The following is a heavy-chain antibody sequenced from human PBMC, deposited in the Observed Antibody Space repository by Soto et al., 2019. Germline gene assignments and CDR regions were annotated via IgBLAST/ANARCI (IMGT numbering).Heavy chain of an antibody. CDR2: ISDDGSNK. J-gene: IGHJ5*02. Sequence: QVQVVESGGGVVQPGRSLRLSCAASGFIFSRYAMHWVRQAPGKGLEWVAVISDDGSNKYYADSVKGRFTISRDNSKNTLYLQMNSLRVEDTAVYYCARDPSFDYSNTIWFDPWGQGTLVTVST. D-gene: IGHD4-4*01. CDR3: ARDPSFDYSNTIWFDP. V-gene: IGHV3-30-3*01. CDR1: GFIFSRYA.